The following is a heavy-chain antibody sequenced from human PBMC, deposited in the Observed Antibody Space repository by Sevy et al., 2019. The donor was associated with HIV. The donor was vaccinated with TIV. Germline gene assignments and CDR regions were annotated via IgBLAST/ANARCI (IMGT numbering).Heavy chain of an antibody. D-gene: IGHD3-10*01. CDR3: AKDRGVRGVQFDY. CDR1: GFTFNIYS. Sequence: GGSLRLSCAASGFTFNIYSMNWVRQAPGKGLEWVSYIGGGTSSIYYADSVKGRFTISRENAKNSLYLQMNSLRDEDTAVYYCAKDRGVRGVQFDYWGQGTLVTVSS. V-gene: IGHV3-48*02. J-gene: IGHJ4*02. CDR2: IGGGTSSI.